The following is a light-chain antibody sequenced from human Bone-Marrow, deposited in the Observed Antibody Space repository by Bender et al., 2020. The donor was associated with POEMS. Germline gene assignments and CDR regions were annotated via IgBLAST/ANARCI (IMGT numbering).Light chain of an antibody. Sequence: QSVLTQPPSVSGTPGQRVTISCTGTSRDVGGYKYVSWYQQHPDRAPKLMIYEVNKRPSGVSDRFSGSKSGNTASLTITGLQAEDEADYYCCSYAGSSTWVFGGGTKLTVL. CDR1: SRDVGGYKY. V-gene: IGLV2-23*02. J-gene: IGLJ3*02. CDR3: CSYAGSSTWV. CDR2: EVN.